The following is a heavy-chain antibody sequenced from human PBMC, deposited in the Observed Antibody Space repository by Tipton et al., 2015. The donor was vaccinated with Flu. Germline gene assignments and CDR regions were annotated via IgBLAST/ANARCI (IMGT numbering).Heavy chain of an antibody. V-gene: IGHV3-11*01. CDR3: ARDAYSCSGGSCYSPYYFDY. CDR1: GFTFSDYY. D-gene: IGHD2-15*01. J-gene: IGHJ4*02. Sequence: SLRLSCAASGFTFSDYYMSWIRQAPGKVLEWVSYISSSGSTIYYADSVKGRFTISRDNAKNSLYLQMNSLRAEDTAVYYCARDAYSCSGGSCYSPYYFDYWGQGTLVTVSS. CDR2: ISSSGSTI.